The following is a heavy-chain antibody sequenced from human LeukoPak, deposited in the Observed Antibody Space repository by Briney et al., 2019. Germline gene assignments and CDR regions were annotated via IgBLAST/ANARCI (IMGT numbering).Heavy chain of an antibody. V-gene: IGHV3-23*01. D-gene: IGHD2-2*02. CDR3: VKYLFCSSTSCYMFDY. CDR1: GFGFTNYA. J-gene: IGHJ4*02. Sequence: GGSLRLSCAASGFGFTNYAMSWVRQAPGKGLEWVSAISSNGGTTYYEDSVKGQFTISRDNSKNKLYLQMNNLRPEDAALYYCVKYLFCSSTSCYMFDYWGQGTQVTVSS. CDR2: ISSNGGTT.